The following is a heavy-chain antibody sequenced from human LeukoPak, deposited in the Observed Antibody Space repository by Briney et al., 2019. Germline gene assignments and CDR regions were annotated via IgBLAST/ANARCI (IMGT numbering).Heavy chain of an antibody. J-gene: IGHJ4*02. CDR1: EFTFSSYG. D-gene: IGHD5-24*01. V-gene: IGHV3-30*02. CDR2: IQYDGSNK. Sequence: GGSLRLSCAASEFTFSSYGMHWVRQAPGKGLEWVAFIQYDGSNKYYVDSVKGRFTISRDNSKNTLYLQMNSLRAEDTAVYYCAKDVVEMATIFFDYWGQGTLVTVSS. CDR3: AKDVVEMATIFFDY.